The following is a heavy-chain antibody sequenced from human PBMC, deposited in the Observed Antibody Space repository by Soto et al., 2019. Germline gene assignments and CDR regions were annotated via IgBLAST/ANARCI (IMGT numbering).Heavy chain of an antibody. D-gene: IGHD5-18*01. CDR3: ARGYSSGSTTFDY. CDR2: IWYDGSKK. V-gene: IGHV3-33*01. Sequence: QVQLVESGGGVVQPGTSLRLSCVVSGFTFSSYGMHWVRQAPGKGLEWVAVIWYDGSKKYYADSVKGRFTISRDNSRNTLYLQMNSLRADDTAMYYCARGYSSGSTTFDYWGQGALVTVSS. CDR1: GFTFSSYG. J-gene: IGHJ4*02.